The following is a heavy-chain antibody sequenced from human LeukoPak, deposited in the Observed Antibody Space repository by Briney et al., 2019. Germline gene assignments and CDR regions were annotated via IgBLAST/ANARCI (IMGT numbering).Heavy chain of an antibody. Sequence: SETLSLTCAVSGYSISSAYYWGWIRQPPGKGLEWIGTIYHSGNTYYNPSLKSRVTISVDTSKNQFSLKVSSVTAADTAVYYCARQHPPPRISLVRGVEYWGREPWSPSPQ. D-gene: IGHD3-10*01. J-gene: IGHJ4*02. V-gene: IGHV4-38-2*01. CDR1: GYSISSAYY. CDR3: ARQHPPPRISLVRGVEY. CDR2: IYHSGNT.